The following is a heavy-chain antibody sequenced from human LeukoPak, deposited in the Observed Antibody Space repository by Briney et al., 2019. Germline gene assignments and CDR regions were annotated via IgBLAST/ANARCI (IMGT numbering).Heavy chain of an antibody. J-gene: IGHJ6*03. V-gene: IGHV3-7*03. CDR3: AREGGFDCSSTSCNFYYYYMDV. CDR1: GFTFSSYW. D-gene: IGHD2-2*01. Sequence: GGSLRLSCAASGFTFSSYWMSWVRQAPGKGLEWVANIKQDGSEKYYVDSVKGRFTISRDNAKNSLYPQMNSLRSDDTAVYYCAREGGFDCSSTSCNFYYYYMDVWGKGTTVTISS. CDR2: IKQDGSEK.